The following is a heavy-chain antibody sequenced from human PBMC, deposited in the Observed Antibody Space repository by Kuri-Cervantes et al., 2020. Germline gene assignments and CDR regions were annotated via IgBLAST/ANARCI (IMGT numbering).Heavy chain of an antibody. D-gene: IGHD5-18*01. V-gene: IGHV3-48*04. CDR3: ARWGDTAMVREYYFDY. J-gene: IGHJ4*02. CDR1: GFTFSSYS. CDR2: ISSSGSTI. Sequence: ESLKISCAASGFTFSSYSMNWVRQAPGKGLEWVSYISSSGSTIYYADSVKGRFTISRDNAKNSLYLQMNSLRAEDTAVYYCARWGDTAMVREYYFDYWGQGTLVTVSS.